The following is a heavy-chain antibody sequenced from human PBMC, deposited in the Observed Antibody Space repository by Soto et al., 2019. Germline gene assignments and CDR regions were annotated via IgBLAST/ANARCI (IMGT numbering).Heavy chain of an antibody. CDR2: INPSGGGT. CDR3: ARDLVPGYTGFSDY. Sequence: ASVKVSCKASGYTFTTYYMHWVRQAPGQGLDWMGIINPSGGGTNYAQKFQDRVTMTRDTSTSTAYMELRSLTSDDTSVYYCARDLVPGYTGFSDYWGQGTLVTVSS. D-gene: IGHD5-12*01. J-gene: IGHJ4*02. CDR1: GYTFTTYY. V-gene: IGHV1-46*01.